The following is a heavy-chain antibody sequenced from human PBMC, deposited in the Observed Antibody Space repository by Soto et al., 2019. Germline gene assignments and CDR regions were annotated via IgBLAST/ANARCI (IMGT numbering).Heavy chain of an antibody. CDR3: ARDQGVGSSGWYLPGYYYYGMDV. Sequence: ASVKVSCKASGGTFSSYAISWVRQAPGQGLEWMGGIIPIFGTANYAQKFQGRVTITRDTSASTAYMELSSLRSDDTAVYYCARDQGVGSSGWYLPGYYYYGMDVWGQGTTVTVSS. V-gene: IGHV1-69*05. CDR1: GGTFSSYA. CDR2: IIPIFGTA. D-gene: IGHD6-19*01. J-gene: IGHJ6*02.